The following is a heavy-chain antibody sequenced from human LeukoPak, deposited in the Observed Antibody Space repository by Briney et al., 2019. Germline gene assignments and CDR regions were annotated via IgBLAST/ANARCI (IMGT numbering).Heavy chain of an antibody. CDR2: ISSSGSII. V-gene: IGHV3-11*04. CDR3: ARVLHSCSSSSWWFDP. J-gene: IGHJ5*02. D-gene: IGHD6-6*01. CDR1: GFTFSDYY. Sequence: PGGSLRLSCAASGFTFSDYYMSWIRQAPGKGLEWISYISSSGSIIYYADTVKGRFTISRDNAENSLHLQMNSLSAEDTSVYYCARVLHSCSSSSWWFDPWGQGALVTVSS.